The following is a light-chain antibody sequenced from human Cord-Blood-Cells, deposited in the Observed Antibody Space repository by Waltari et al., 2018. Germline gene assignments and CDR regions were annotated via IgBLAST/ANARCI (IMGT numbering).Light chain of an antibody. CDR2: GAS. J-gene: IGKJ4*01. CDR3: QQYGSSPPLT. CDR1: QSVSSSY. V-gene: IGKV3-20*01. Sequence: EIVLTQSPGTLSLSPGERATLSCSASQSVSSSYLAWYQQKPGQGPRLLIYGASSRATGIPDRFSGSGSGTDFTLTISRLEPEDFAVYYCQQYGSSPPLTFGGGTKVEIK.